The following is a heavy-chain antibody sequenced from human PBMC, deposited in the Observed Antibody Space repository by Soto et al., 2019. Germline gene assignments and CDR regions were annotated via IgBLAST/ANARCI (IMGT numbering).Heavy chain of an antibody. J-gene: IGHJ5*02. CDR2: INPNSGGT. CDR3: ARDIAVAGTGWFDP. V-gene: IGHV1-2*02. CDR1: GYTFTGYY. Sequence: VASVKVSCNAYGYTFTGYYMHRVRQAPGQGLEWMGWINPNSGGTNYAQKFQGRVTMTRDTSISTAYMELSRLRSDDTAVYYCARDIAVAGTGWFDPWGQGTLVTVSS. D-gene: IGHD6-19*01.